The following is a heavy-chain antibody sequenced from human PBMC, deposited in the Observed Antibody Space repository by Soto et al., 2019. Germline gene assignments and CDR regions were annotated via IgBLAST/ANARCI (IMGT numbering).Heavy chain of an antibody. Sequence: EVQMLESGGDLVQPGGSLRLSCAASGFAFSNYALNWVRQAPGKGLEWVALISAHGVGTYYADSFKPRFTVSTDNSRNTLELELSRLSADDTAIYYCARGKGDYNWDNRPHFDYWGQGTLVTVSS. D-gene: IGHD1-20*01. CDR1: GFAFSNYA. J-gene: IGHJ4*02. CDR3: ARGKGDYNWDNRPHFDY. V-gene: IGHV3-23*01. CDR2: ISAHGVGT.